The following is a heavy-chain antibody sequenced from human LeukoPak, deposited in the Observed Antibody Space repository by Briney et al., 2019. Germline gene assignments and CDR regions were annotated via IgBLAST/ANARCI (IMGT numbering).Heavy chain of an antibody. CDR3: AREGPTSCSDY. CDR1: GYSISSGYY. CDR2: IYHSGST. J-gene: IGHJ4*02. D-gene: IGHD1-1*01. V-gene: IGHV4-38-2*02. Sequence: SETLSLTCTVSGYSISSGYYWGWIRQPPGKGLEWIGSIYHSGSTYYNPSLKSRVTISVDTSKNQFSLKLSSVTAADTAVYYCAREGPTSCSDYWGQGTLVTVSS.